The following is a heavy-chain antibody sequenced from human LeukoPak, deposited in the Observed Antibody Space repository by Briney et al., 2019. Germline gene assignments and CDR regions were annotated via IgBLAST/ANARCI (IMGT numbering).Heavy chain of an antibody. D-gene: IGHD4-17*01. CDR3: ARLAPGYGDSDTDY. V-gene: IGHV4-59*08. Sequence: SETLSLTCTVSGGSTSSYYWSWIRQPPGKGLQWIGYIYYSGSTNYNPSLKSRVTISVDTSKNQFSLRLSSVTAADTAVYYCARLAPGYGDSDTDYWGQGTLVTVSS. J-gene: IGHJ4*02. CDR2: IYYSGST. CDR1: GGSTSSYY.